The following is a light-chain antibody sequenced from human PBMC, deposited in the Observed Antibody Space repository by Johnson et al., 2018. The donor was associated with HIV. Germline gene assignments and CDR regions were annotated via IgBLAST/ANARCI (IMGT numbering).Light chain of an antibody. CDR2: ESN. V-gene: IGLV1-51*02. CDR3: GTWDSSLSAGI. CDR1: SSNIGNNY. J-gene: IGLJ1*01. Sequence: QSILTQPPSVSAAPGQKVTISCSGGSSNIGNNYVSWYQQLPGTAPKLLIYESNQRPSGIPDRFSGSKSGTSATLGITGLQTGDEADYYCGTWDSSLSAGIFGPGTSVTVL.